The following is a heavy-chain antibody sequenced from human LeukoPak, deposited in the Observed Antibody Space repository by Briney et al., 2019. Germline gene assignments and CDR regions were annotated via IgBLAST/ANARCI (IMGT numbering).Heavy chain of an antibody. CDR3: ARGLNDSWTGENC. CDR1: GGSISSSNYY. J-gene: IGHJ4*02. V-gene: IGHV4-39*07. Sequence: ASETLSLTCIVSGGSISSSNYYWGWIRQPPGKGLEWIGPIYYSGTTNYNPSLKSRVTISLDTSKSQFSLKLTSLTAADTAVYYCARGLNDSWTGENCWGQGTLVTVSS. D-gene: IGHD3-3*01. CDR2: IYYSGTT.